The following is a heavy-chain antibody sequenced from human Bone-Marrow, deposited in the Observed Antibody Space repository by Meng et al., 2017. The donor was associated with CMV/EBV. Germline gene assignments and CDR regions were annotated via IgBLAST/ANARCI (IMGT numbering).Heavy chain of an antibody. Sequence: SLKISCAASGFTFDDYAMHWVRQAPGKGLEWVSGISWNSGSIGYADSVKGRFTISRDNAKNSLYLQMNSLRAEDTAVYYCARVRDFRTFDYWGQGTLVTVSS. CDR3: ARVRDFRTFDY. J-gene: IGHJ4*02. CDR2: ISWNSGSI. V-gene: IGHV3-9*01. CDR1: GFTFDDYA.